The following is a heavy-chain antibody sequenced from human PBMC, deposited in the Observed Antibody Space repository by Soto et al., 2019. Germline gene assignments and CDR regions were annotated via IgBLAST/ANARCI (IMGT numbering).Heavy chain of an antibody. CDR1: GFTFGSFC. CDR3: AKGPMYYYYNFMDV. Sequence: QVQLVESGGGVVQSEKSLRLSCAASGFTFGSFCMHWVRQAPGKGLEWVAVISPYDGSEKYYADSVKGRFTISRDNSKAMLYLKMNSLRPKDTAVYYCAKGPMYYYYNFMDVWGKGTTGTV. CDR2: ISPYDGSEK. J-gene: IGHJ6*03. V-gene: IGHV3-30*18.